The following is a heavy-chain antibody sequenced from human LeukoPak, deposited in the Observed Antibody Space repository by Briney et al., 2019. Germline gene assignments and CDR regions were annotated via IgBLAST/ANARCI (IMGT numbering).Heavy chain of an antibody. V-gene: IGHV3-33*01. CDR1: GFTFSSYG. Sequence: GGSLRLSCAASGFTFSSYGMHWVRQAPGKGLEWVAVIWYDGSNKYYADSVKGRFTISRDNSKNTPYLQMNSLRAEDTAVYYCARDYYYDSSGNFQHWGQGTLVTVSS. D-gene: IGHD3-22*01. J-gene: IGHJ1*01. CDR2: IWYDGSNK. CDR3: ARDYYYDSSGNFQH.